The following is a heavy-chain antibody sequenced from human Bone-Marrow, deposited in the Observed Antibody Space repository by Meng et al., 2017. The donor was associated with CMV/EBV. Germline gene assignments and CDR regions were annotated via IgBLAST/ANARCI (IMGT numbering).Heavy chain of an antibody. D-gene: IGHD2-2*01. CDR1: GFTFSSYT. J-gene: IGHJ4*01. V-gene: IGHV3-30-3*01. CDR2: ISYDGSSK. CDR3: ARGQISYHLVYYFDP. Sequence: GGSLRLSRAASGFTFSSYTMHWVRQAPGKGLEWVAVISYDGSSKFYAGSVKGRSTISRDNSKNTLYLQVNSLRAEDTAVYYCARGQISYHLVYYFDPWGHGTLVTVSS.